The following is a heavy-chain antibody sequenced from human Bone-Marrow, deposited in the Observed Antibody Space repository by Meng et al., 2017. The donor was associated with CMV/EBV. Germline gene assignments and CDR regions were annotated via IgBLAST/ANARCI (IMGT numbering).Heavy chain of an antibody. Sequence: GGSLRLSCAASGFTFSSYGMHWVRQAPGKGLEWVAVIWYDGSNKYYADSVKGRFTISRDNDKNSLYLQMDSLRAEDTAVYYCAALGFCISTSCYTGGFDPWGQGTLVTVSS. V-gene: IGHV3-33*03. D-gene: IGHD2-2*02. CDR2: IWYDGSNK. CDR1: GFTFSSYG. J-gene: IGHJ5*02. CDR3: AALGFCISTSCYTGGFDP.